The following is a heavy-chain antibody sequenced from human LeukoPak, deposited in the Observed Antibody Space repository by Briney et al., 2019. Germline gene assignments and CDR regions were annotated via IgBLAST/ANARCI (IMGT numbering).Heavy chain of an antibody. V-gene: IGHV3-30*03. CDR1: GFTFSSYG. Sequence: GRSLRLSCAASGFTFSSYGMHWVRQAPGKGLEWLAVISYDGSNKYYADSVKGRFAISRDDAKNSLYLHMISLRAEDTAVYYCASRGLYYDYVHGFWGHGTLVTVSS. CDR2: ISYDGSNK. D-gene: IGHD3-16*01. J-gene: IGHJ4*01. CDR3: ASRGLYYDYVHGF.